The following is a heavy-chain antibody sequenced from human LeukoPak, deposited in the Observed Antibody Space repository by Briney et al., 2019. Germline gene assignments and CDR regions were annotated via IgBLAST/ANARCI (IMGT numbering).Heavy chain of an antibody. J-gene: IGHJ4*02. V-gene: IGHV5-51*01. Sequence: GESIMFCCKGSGYSFTSYMIGWVRQMPGKGLDWMGIIYPGDSDTRYSPSFQGQVTISADKSISTAYLQWSSLKASDTAMYYCARYKSTSERYFDYWCQRTLVTVSS. D-gene: IGHD1-26*01. CDR2: IYPGDSDT. CDR3: ARYKSTSERYFDY. CDR1: GYSFTSYM.